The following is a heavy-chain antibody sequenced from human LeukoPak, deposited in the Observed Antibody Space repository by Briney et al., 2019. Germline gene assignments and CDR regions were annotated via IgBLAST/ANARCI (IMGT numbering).Heavy chain of an antibody. D-gene: IGHD5-18*01. J-gene: IGHJ5*02. V-gene: IGHV4-34*01. CDR2: INHSGST. Sequence: SETLSLTCAVYGGSFSGYYWSWIRQPPGKGLEWIGEINHSGSTNYNPSLKSRVTISVDTSKNQFSLKLSSVTAADTAVYYCARRHTAMGRLFDPWGQGTLVTVSS. CDR3: ARRHTAMGRLFDP. CDR1: GGSFSGYY.